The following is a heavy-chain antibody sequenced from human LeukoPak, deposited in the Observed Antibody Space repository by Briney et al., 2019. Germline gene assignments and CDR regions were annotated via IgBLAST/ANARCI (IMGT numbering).Heavy chain of an antibody. CDR2: IHYSGST. Sequence: PSETLSLTCTVSGGSISSSSYYWGWIRQPPGKGLEWIGSIHYSGSTYYNPFLKSRVTISVDTSKNQFSLKLSSVTAADTAVYYCARGVGIVVVVTGLDVWGQGTTVTVSS. D-gene: IGHD2-15*01. J-gene: IGHJ6*02. CDR3: ARGVGIVVVVTGLDV. V-gene: IGHV4-39*07. CDR1: GGSISSSSYY.